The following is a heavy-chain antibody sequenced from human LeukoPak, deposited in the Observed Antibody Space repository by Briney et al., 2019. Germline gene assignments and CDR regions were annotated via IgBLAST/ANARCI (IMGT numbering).Heavy chain of an antibody. CDR2: ISGSGGST. CDR3: AKGRGGYSGYNSYYFDY. J-gene: IGHJ4*02. Sequence: PGGSLRLSCAASGFTFSSYSMNWVRQAPGKGLEWVSTISGSGGSTYYADSVKGRFTISRDNSKNTLYLQMNSLRAEDTAVYYCAKGRGGYSGYNSYYFDYWGQGTLVTVSS. CDR1: GFTFSSYS. V-gene: IGHV3-23*01. D-gene: IGHD5-12*01.